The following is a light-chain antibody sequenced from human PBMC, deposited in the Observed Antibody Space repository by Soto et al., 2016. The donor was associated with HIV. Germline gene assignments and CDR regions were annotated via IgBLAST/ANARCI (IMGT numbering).Light chain of an antibody. CDR3: QQANSFPYS. CDR2: QTS. CDR1: QTISPW. J-gene: IGKJ2*01. V-gene: IGKV1-5*03. Sequence: DIQMTQSPSTLSASVGDRVTITCRATQTISPWLAWYQQKPGKAPKLLIYQTSSLESGVPSRFNGTGSATEFTLTIDSLQPEDFATYYCQQANSFPYSFGQGTKLEIK.